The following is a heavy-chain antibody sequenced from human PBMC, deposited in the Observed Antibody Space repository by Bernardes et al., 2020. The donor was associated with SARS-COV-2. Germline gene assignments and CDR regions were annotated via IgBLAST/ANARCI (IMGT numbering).Heavy chain of an antibody. J-gene: IGHJ4*02. Sequence: LSLTCTVSGSSINSGGYYWSWIRQHPGKGLEWIGYIYYSENTYYNPSLKSRLTISIDTSKNQFSLKLSSVAAADTAVYYCATELQYDNLYWGQGALVTVSS. D-gene: IGHD2-2*02. CDR1: GSSINSGGYY. V-gene: IGHV4-31*03. CDR2: IYYSENT. CDR3: ATELQYDNLY.